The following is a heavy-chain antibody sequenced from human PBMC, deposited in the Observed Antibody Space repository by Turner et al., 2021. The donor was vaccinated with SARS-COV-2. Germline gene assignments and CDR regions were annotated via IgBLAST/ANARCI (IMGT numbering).Heavy chain of an antibody. CDR1: GLTFSSHY. Sequence: EVQLVESGGGLGQPGGSLRLSCAVSGLTFSSHYFHWVRQAPGKGLVWVSRISSDGSSTTYADFVGGRFTISRDNAKNTLYLQMNSLRAEDTAVYYCARGGHYYYGLDVWGQGTTVTVSS. J-gene: IGHJ6*02. CDR3: ARGGHYYYGLDV. V-gene: IGHV3-74*01. D-gene: IGHD3-10*01. CDR2: ISSDGSST.